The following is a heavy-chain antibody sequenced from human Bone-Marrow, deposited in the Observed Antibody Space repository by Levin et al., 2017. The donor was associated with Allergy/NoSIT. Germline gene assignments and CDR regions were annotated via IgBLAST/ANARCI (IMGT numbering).Heavy chain of an antibody. D-gene: IGHD6-13*01. Sequence: RASVKVSCDASGFTFSSYGIIWVRQAPGKGLEWVSYIGGDNYTKYYADSVKGRFTISRDNVKKSLYLQMNSLRGEDTAVYYCAREGSWSSTWLGNYYFDYWGQGTLVTVSS. CDR2: IGGDNYTK. V-gene: IGHV3-48*01. J-gene: IGHJ4*02. CDR1: GFTFSSYG. CDR3: AREGSWSSTWLGNYYFDY.